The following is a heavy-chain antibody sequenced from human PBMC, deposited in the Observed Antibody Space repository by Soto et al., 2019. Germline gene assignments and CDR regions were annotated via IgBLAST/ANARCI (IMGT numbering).Heavy chain of an antibody. CDR2: INPSGGST. CDR1: GYTFTNYY. D-gene: IGHD5-18*01. V-gene: IGHV1-46*01. J-gene: IGHJ6*02. CDR3: AREATAHYSGMDV. Sequence: QVQLVQSGAEVKKPGASVKVSCKASGYTFTNYYVHWVRQAPGQGPEWMGVINPSGGSTRDAQKFQGRVTMTRATSTSTVHMELSSLRSADTAVYYCAREATAHYSGMDVWGQGTTVTVSS.